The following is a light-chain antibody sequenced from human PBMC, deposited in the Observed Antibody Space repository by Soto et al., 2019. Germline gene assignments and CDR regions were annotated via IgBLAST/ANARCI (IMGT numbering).Light chain of an antibody. CDR3: QQSYSTLT. Sequence: DIQMSQSPSTLSGSVGDRVTITCRASQDIAIYLAWYQQKPGKAPKLLIYAASSLQSGVPSRFSGSGSGTDFTLTISSLQPEDFATYYCQQSYSTLTFGGGTKV. J-gene: IGKJ4*01. CDR2: AAS. CDR1: QDIAIY. V-gene: IGKV1-39*01.